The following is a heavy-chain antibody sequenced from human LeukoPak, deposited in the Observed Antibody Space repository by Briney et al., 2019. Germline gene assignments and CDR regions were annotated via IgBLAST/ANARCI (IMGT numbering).Heavy chain of an antibody. CDR3: ARASVVPAAINYYYYMDV. Sequence: PGRSLRLSCAASGFTFSSYGMHWVRQATGKGLEWVSAIGTAGDTYYPGSVKGRFTISRENAKNSLYLQMNSLRAGDTAVYYCARASVVPAAINYYYYMDVWGKGTTVTVSS. CDR2: IGTAGDT. D-gene: IGHD2-2*01. V-gene: IGHV3-13*01. J-gene: IGHJ6*03. CDR1: GFTFSSYG.